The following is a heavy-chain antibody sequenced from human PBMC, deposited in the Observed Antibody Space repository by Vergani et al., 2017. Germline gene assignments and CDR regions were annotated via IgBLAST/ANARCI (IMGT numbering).Heavy chain of an antibody. J-gene: IGHJ1*01. V-gene: IGHV3-7*01. CDR3: ARISCGSAPYLHY. CDR2: ISPDGSAT. CDR1: GFSLSRFW. Sequence: EVQLVESGGGLVQPGGSLRLSCAASGFSLSRFWMSWVRQAPEKGLEWVAHISPDGSATSYVDSVKGRFTISRDNTKTTLYLQMNSLRDEDRGVYYCARISCGSAPYLHYWGQGTLVTVAS. D-gene: IGHD2-21*01.